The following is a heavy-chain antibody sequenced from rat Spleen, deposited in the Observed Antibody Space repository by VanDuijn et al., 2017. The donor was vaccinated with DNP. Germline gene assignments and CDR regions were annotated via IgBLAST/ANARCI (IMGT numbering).Heavy chain of an antibody. V-gene: IGHV4-2*01. Sequence: EVKLVESGGGLVQPGRSLKLSCAASGFNFHDYWMGWVRQLSGRGLECVGEIKHDSSVINHNPSLKDRFTISRDNAKNTLNLQMSILGSEDTAIYYCVRWSNSGSYFDYWGQGVMVTVSS. J-gene: IGHJ2*01. D-gene: IGHD4-3*01. CDR2: IKHDSSVI. CDR1: GFNFHDYW. CDR3: VRWSNSGSYFDY.